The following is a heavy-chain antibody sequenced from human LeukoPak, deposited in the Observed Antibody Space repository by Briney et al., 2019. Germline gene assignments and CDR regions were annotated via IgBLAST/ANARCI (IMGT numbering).Heavy chain of an antibody. V-gene: IGHV4-59*01. Sequence: PSETLSLTCTVSGGSISSYYWGWIRQPPGKGLEWIGYIYYSGSTNYNPSLKSRVTISVDTSKNQFSLKLSSVTAADTAVYYCARGEYSYGRSFDYWGQGTLVTVSS. D-gene: IGHD5-18*01. CDR1: GGSISSYY. CDR2: IYYSGST. J-gene: IGHJ4*02. CDR3: ARGEYSYGRSFDY.